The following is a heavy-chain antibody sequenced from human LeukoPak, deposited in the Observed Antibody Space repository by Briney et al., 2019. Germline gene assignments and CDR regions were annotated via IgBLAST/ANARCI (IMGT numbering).Heavy chain of an antibody. V-gene: IGHV3-23*01. CDR2: ISGPGGST. CDR3: AKFLASHIRSYFDF. J-gene: IGHJ4*02. Sequence: GGSLRLSCVGSRFTFSNYAMTWVRQAPGKGLEWVSAISGPGGSTYYADSVKGRFTISRDNSNNTLYLQMNSVTAEDTAVYYCAKFLASHIRSYFDFWGQGTLVTVSS. D-gene: IGHD2-21*01. CDR1: RFTFSNYA.